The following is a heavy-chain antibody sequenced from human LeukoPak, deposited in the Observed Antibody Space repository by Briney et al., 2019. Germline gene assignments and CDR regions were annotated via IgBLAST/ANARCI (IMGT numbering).Heavy chain of an antibody. Sequence: HAGGSLRLSCAASGFTFSSYGMHWVRQAPGKGLEWVAVISYDGSNKYYADSVKGRFTISRDNSKNTLYLQMNSLRAEDTAVYYCAKDQQKGGVDYWGQGTLVTVSS. D-gene: IGHD6-13*01. CDR1: GFTFSSYG. CDR2: ISYDGSNK. CDR3: AKDQQKGGVDY. J-gene: IGHJ4*02. V-gene: IGHV3-30*18.